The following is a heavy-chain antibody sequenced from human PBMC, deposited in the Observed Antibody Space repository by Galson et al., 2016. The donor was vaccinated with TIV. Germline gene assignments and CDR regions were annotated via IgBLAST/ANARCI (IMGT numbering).Heavy chain of an antibody. CDR2: INTNTGIP. CDR3: ARDTGDGYNFNAITD. V-gene: IGHV7-4-1*02. CDR1: GYTFTSYG. D-gene: IGHD5-24*01. J-gene: IGHJ4*02. Sequence: SVKVSCKASGYTFTSYGLYWVRQAPGQGLEWMGWINTNTGIPTYAQGFTGRFVFSLDTSVSTAYVQISRLKAEDTAVYYCARDTGDGYNFNAITDGGQGTLVTVSS.